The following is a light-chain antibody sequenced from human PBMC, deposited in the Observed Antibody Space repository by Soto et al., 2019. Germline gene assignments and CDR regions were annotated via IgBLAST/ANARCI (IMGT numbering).Light chain of an antibody. Sequence: DIQMTPSPSTLSASVGDRVTITCRASQSISSWLAWYQQKPGKAPKLLIYDASSLESGVPSRFSGNRSGTEFTLTISSLQPDDFATYYCQQYNSYSWTFGQGTKVEIK. J-gene: IGKJ1*01. CDR1: QSISSW. V-gene: IGKV1-5*01. CDR2: DAS. CDR3: QQYNSYSWT.